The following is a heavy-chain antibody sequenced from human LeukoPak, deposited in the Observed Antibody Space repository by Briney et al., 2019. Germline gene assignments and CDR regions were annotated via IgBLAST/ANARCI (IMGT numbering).Heavy chain of an antibody. J-gene: IGHJ4*02. CDR3: ARDKMTGDSYFDY. CDR2: IKQDGSEK. Sequence: PGGSLRLSCAASGFTFSSYWMSWVRQAPGKGLEWVAHIKQDGSEKNYVDSVKGRFTISRDNAKNPLLLQMDGLRAEDTAVYYCARDKMTGDSYFDYWGQGILVTVSS. CDR1: GFTFSSYW. D-gene: IGHD7-27*01. V-gene: IGHV3-7*01.